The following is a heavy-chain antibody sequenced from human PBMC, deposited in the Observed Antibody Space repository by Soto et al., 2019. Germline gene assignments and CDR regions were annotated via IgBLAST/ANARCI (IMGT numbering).Heavy chain of an antibody. V-gene: IGHV4-39*01. Sequence: SETLSLTCTVSGGSISSSYYYWGWIRQPAGKGLEWIGSIYYSGNAYYNPSLKSRVTMSVDTSKNQFSLKLSSVTAADTAVFYCARLPLFYDILTDYNPLLPDYWGQGTLVTVSS. CDR3: ARLPLFYDILTDYNPLLPDY. J-gene: IGHJ4*02. CDR1: GGSISSSYYY. CDR2: IYYSGNA. D-gene: IGHD3-9*01.